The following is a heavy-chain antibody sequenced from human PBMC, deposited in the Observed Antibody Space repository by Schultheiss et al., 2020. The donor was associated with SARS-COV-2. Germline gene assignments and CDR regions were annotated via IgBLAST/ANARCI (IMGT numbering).Heavy chain of an antibody. Sequence: SETLSLTCSVSGASITNYYWSWIRQSPGKGLEWIGYVSPSGSTNYNPSLKSRVTISRDTSKNHFSLKLSSVTAADMAVYYCARHHRVPGGYSYGYDAFDIWGQGTMVTVSS. J-gene: IGHJ3*02. D-gene: IGHD5-18*01. CDR3: ARHHRVPGGYSYGYDAFDI. CDR1: GASITNYY. CDR2: VSPSGST. V-gene: IGHV4-59*01.